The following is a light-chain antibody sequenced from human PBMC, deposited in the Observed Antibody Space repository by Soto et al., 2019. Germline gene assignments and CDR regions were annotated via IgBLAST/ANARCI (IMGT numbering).Light chain of an antibody. V-gene: IGKV1-5*01. CDR3: QQYDSNWT. Sequence: DIQMTQSPSTLSASVGDRVTITCRASQSISSWLAWYQQKPGKAPKLLIYDASSLESGVPSRFRCNGSGTEYTRTISGLQPDDFASYYCQQYDSNWTFGQGTKVEIK. J-gene: IGKJ1*01. CDR1: QSISSW. CDR2: DAS.